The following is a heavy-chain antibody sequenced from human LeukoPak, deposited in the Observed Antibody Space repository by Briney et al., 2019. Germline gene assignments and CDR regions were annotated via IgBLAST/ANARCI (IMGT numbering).Heavy chain of an antibody. D-gene: IGHD2-15*01. V-gene: IGHV4-59*12. Sequence: SETLSLTCTVSGGSISSYYWSWIRQPPGKGLEWIGYIYYSGSTNYNPSLKSRVTISVDTSKNQFSLKLSSVTAADTAVYYCAREVLYCSGGSCYSVYFDYWGQGTLVTVSS. CDR2: IYYSGST. J-gene: IGHJ4*02. CDR1: GGSISSYY. CDR3: AREVLYCSGGSCYSVYFDY.